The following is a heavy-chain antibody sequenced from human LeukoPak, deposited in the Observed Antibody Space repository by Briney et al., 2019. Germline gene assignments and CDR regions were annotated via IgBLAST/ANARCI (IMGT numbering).Heavy chain of an antibody. CDR2: IRYDGSNK. Sequence: GGSLRLSCAASGFTFSSYGMHWVRQAPGKGLEWVAFIRYDGSNKYYADSVKGRFTISRDNSKNTLYLQMNSLRAEDTAVYYCAKPFTTYYDILTGLGGDYWGQGTLVTVSS. D-gene: IGHD3-9*01. J-gene: IGHJ4*02. CDR3: AKPFTTYYDILTGLGGDY. V-gene: IGHV3-30*02. CDR1: GFTFSSYG.